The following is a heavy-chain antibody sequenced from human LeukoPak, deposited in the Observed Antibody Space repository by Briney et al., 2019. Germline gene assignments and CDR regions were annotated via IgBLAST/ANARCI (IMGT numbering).Heavy chain of an antibody. V-gene: IGHV4-59*08. J-gene: IGHJ4*02. D-gene: IGHD3-10*01. CDR2: ISYSGST. CDR3: ARHPELYFFDY. CDR1: GASISSYY. Sequence: PSETLSLTCTVSGASISSYYWSWIRQPPGKGLEWIGYISYSGSTNCNPSLKSRVTVSADTSKNQVSLTLSSVTAADTAVYYYARHPELYFFDYWGQGTLVTVSS.